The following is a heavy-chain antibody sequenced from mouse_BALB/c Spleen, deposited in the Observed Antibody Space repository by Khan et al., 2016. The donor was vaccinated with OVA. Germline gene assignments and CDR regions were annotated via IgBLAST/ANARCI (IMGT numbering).Heavy chain of an antibody. Sequence: EVQLQESGPGLVKPSQSLSLTCSVTGYSITSGYFWNWIRQFPGNKLEWMGYIRYDGDSNYNPSLKNRISISRDTSQNRFFLKWKSLIPEDTATNYCARGGSSGPAWFTYWGHGTLVTVSA. J-gene: IGHJ3*01. CDR3: ARGGSSGPAWFTY. CDR2: IRYDGDS. V-gene: IGHV3-6*02. D-gene: IGHD3-1*01. CDR1: GYSITSGYF.